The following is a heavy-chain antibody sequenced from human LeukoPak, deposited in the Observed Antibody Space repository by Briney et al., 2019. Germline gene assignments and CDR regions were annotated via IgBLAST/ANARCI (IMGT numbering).Heavy chain of an antibody. Sequence: GGSLRLSCAASGFTFSSYWMDWVRQAPGKGLVWVSRINSDGSSTTYADSVKGRFTISRDNAKKALYLQMNSLRGEVTAVYYCARDYNGLSYWGQGTLVSVSS. J-gene: IGHJ4*02. V-gene: IGHV3-74*01. D-gene: IGHD1-1*01. CDR2: INSDGSST. CDR1: GFTFSSYW. CDR3: ARDYNGLSY.